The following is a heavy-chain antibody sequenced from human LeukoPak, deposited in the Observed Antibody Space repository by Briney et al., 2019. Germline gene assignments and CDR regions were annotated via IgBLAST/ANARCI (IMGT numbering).Heavy chain of an antibody. V-gene: IGHV1-2*02. CDR3: AGGSWASSFDH. CDR2: INPNSGGT. CDR1: GYTFSGYY. D-gene: IGHD3-16*01. J-gene: IGHJ4*02. Sequence: ASVKVSCKASGYTFSGYYMHWVRQAPGQGLEWMGWINPNSGGTKYVQKFQGRVTMTRDTSISTAYMELSRLRSDDTAGYYCAGGSWASSFDHWGQGPLVPVSS.